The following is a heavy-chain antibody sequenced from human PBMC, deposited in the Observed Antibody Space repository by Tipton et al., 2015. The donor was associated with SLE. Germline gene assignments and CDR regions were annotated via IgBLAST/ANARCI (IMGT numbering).Heavy chain of an antibody. D-gene: IGHD6-13*01. CDR1: GYTFTGYY. J-gene: IGHJ6*03. CDR2: INPNSGGT. V-gene: IGHV1-2*02. Sequence: QSGAEVKKPGASVKVSCKASGYTFTGYYMHWVRQAPGQGLEWMGWINPNSGGTNYAQKFQGRLTMTRDTSISTAYMDLSRLRSDDNAVYYCARGVSYSSSRLDFIDVCGRGPAVTVSS. CDR3: ARGVSYSSSRLDFIDV.